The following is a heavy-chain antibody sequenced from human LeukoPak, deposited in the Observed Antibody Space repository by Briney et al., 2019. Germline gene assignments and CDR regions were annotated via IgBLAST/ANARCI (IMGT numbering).Heavy chain of an antibody. J-gene: IGHJ6*03. CDR1: GLTISSYS. CDR3: ARVQYYYDSSGYAPFGYYYYYMDV. D-gene: IGHD3-22*01. V-gene: IGHV3-48*04. Sequence: PGGSLRLSCAASGLTISSYSMNWVRQAPGKGLQWVSYISSSSSTIYYADSVKGRFTISRDNAKNSLYLQMNSLRAEDTAVYYCARVQYYYDSSGYAPFGYYYYYMDVWGKGTTVTISS. CDR2: ISSSSSTI.